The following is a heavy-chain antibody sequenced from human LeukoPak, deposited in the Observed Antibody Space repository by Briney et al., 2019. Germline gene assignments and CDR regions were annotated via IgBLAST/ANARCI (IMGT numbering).Heavy chain of an antibody. CDR3: ASGRQLGY. V-gene: IGHV3-7*01. Sequence: PGGSLRLSCGASGFTFSSYWMSWVRQAPGKGLEWVANIKEDGSEKYYVASVKGRFIISRDNAKNSLYLQMNGLRAEDTAVYYCASGRQLGYWGQGTLVTVSS. J-gene: IGHJ4*02. CDR2: IKEDGSEK. D-gene: IGHD3-16*01. CDR1: GFTFSSYW.